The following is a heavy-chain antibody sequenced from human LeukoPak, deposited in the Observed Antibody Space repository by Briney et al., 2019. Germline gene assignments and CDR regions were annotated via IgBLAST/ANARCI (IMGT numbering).Heavy chain of an antibody. CDR1: GGSFSGYY. CDR3: ARVAYSSSWYFDY. V-gene: IGHV4-34*01. CDR2: INHSGST. J-gene: IGHJ4*02. Sequence: SETLSLTCAVYGGSFSGYYWSWIRQPPGKGLEWIGEINHSGSTNYNPSLKSRVTISVDTSRNQFSLKLSSVAAADTAVYYCARVAYSSSWYFDYWGQGTLVTVSS. D-gene: IGHD6-13*01.